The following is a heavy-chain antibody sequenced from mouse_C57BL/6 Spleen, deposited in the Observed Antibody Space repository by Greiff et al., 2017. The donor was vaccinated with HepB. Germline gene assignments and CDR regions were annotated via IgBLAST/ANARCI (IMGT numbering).Heavy chain of an antibody. V-gene: IGHV14-2*01. CDR3: APYGNYECAY. J-gene: IGHJ3*01. CDR1: GFNIKDYY. CDR2: IDPEDGET. D-gene: IGHD2-1*01. Sequence: EVQLQHSGAELVKPGASVKLSCTASGFNIKDYYMHWVKQRTEQGLEWIGRIDPEDGETKYAPKFPGKATITADTSSNTAYLQLSSLTSEDTAVYYCAPYGNYECAYWGQGTLVTVSA.